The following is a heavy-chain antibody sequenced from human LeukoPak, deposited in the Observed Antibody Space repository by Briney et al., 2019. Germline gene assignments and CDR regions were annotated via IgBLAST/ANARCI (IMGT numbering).Heavy chain of an antibody. CDR3: AKEGVQSYGYSSSWPTDY. CDR1: GFTFSDFW. J-gene: IGHJ4*02. D-gene: IGHD6-13*01. V-gene: IGHV3-7*01. CDR2: IKEDGTEK. Sequence: QTGGSLRLSCAGSGFTFSDFWMTWVRQTPGKGLEWVANIKEDGTEKNLVDSVKGRFTISRDNSKNTLYLQMNSLRAEDTAVYYCAKEGVQSYGYSSSWPTDYWGQGTLVTVSS.